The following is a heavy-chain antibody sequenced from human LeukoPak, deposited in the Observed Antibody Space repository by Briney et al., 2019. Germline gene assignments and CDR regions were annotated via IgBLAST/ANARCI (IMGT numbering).Heavy chain of an antibody. CDR2: IYYSGST. CDR3: ARGPVGATPGWYFDL. D-gene: IGHD1-26*01. V-gene: IGHV4-59*01. CDR1: GGSISSYS. J-gene: IGHJ2*01. Sequence: PSETLSLTCTVSGGSISSYSWSWIRQPPGKGLEWIGYIYYSGSTNYNPSLKSRVTISVDTSKNQFSLKLSSVTAADTAVYYCARGPVGATPGWYFDLWGRGTLVTVSS.